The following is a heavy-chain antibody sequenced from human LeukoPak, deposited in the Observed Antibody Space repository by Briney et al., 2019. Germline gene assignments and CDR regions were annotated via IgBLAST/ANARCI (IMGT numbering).Heavy chain of an antibody. D-gene: IGHD3-3*01. CDR3: ARLQSDYFDY. Sequence: AGGSLRLSCAASGFTFRRSWMSWVRQAPGKGLEWVANIKEDGSEKHHVDSAKGRFTISRDNAKNSLYLQMNSLRAEDTAVYYCARLQSDYFDYWGQGTLVTVSS. J-gene: IGHJ4*02. CDR2: IKEDGSEK. CDR1: GFTFRRSW. V-gene: IGHV3-7*05.